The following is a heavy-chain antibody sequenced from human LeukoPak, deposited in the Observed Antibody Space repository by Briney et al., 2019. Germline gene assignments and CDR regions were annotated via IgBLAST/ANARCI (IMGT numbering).Heavy chain of an antibody. CDR1: GFSVDTNY. Sequence: GGSLRLSCAASGFSVDTNYMSWVRQAPGRGLEWVAVIYSGDTTYYADSVKGQFTISRHSSKNTLDLQMNSLRTEDTAVYYCARDRGDGYCTSTSCSHAFNIWGQGTMVTVSS. V-gene: IGHV3-53*04. CDR2: IYSGDTT. J-gene: IGHJ3*02. D-gene: IGHD2-2*01. CDR3: ARDRGDGYCTSTSCSHAFNI.